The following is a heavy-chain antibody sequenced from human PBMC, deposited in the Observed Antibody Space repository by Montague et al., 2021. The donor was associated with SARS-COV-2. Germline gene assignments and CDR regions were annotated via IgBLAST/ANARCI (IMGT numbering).Heavy chain of an antibody. CDR2: ILDRGST. D-gene: IGHD2-15*01. CDR3: ARHDSATLPAVY. Sequence: SETLSLTCTVSGGSISSFYWSWFRQPPGKGLEWIGYILDRGSTNYNTSLTSRVIMSVDTSKNQLSPKVNSVIAADTAVYYCARHDSATLPAVYWGQGTLVTVSS. V-gene: IGHV4-59*08. J-gene: IGHJ4*02. CDR1: GGSISSFY.